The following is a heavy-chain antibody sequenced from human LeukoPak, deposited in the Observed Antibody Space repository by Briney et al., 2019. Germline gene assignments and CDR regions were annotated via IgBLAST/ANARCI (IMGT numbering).Heavy chain of an antibody. V-gene: IGHV3-43*01. J-gene: IGHJ5*02. D-gene: IGHD6-13*01. Sequence: GGSLRLSCAASGFTFDDYTMHWVCQAPGKGLEWVSLISWDGGSTYYADSVKGRFTISRDNSKNSLYLQMNSLRTEDTALYYCAKDQKESYSSLVGGGFDPWGQGTLVTVSS. CDR1: GFTFDDYT. CDR2: ISWDGGST. CDR3: AKDQKESYSSLVGGGFDP.